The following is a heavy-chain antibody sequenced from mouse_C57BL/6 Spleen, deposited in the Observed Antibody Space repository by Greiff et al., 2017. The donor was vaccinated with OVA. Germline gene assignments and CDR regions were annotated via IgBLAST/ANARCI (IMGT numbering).Heavy chain of an antibody. CDR1: GYSFTDYN. Sequence: EVQLKESGPELVKPGASVKISCKASGYSFTDYNMNWVKQSNGKSLEWIGVINPNYGTTSYNQKFKGKATLTVDQSSSTAYMQLNSLTSEDSAVYYCARGTTVVPYYYAMDYWGQGTSVTVSS. CDR2: INPNYGTT. CDR3: ARGTTVVPYYYAMDY. J-gene: IGHJ4*01. D-gene: IGHD1-1*01. V-gene: IGHV1-39*01.